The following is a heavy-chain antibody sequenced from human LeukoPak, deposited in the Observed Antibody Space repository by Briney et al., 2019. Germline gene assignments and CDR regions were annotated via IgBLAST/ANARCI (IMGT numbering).Heavy chain of an antibody. J-gene: IGHJ4*02. Sequence: SGTLSLTCAVYGGSFSGYYWSWIRQPPGKGLEWIGEINHSGSTNYNPSLKSRVTISVDTSKNRFSLKLSSVTAADTAVYYCARSIAVAGYYFDYWGQGTLVTVSS. CDR3: ARSIAVAGYYFDY. CDR2: INHSGST. CDR1: GGSFSGYY. V-gene: IGHV4-34*01. D-gene: IGHD6-19*01.